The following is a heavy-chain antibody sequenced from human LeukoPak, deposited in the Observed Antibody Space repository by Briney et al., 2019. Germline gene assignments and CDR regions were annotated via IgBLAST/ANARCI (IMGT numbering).Heavy chain of an antibody. CDR1: GFTFSSYA. J-gene: IGHJ3*02. D-gene: IGHD3-3*01. Sequence: GGSLRLSCAASGFTFSSYAMSWVRQAPGKGLEWVSAISGSGGSTYYADSVKGRFTISRDNSKNTLYLQMNSLRAEDTAVYYCAKDPTYYDFWSGYYMLDAFDIWGQGTMVTVSS. CDR2: ISGSGGST. V-gene: IGHV3-23*01. CDR3: AKDPTYYDFWSGYYMLDAFDI.